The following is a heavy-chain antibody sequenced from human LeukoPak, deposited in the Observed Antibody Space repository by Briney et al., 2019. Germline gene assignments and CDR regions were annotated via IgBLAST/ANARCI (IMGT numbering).Heavy chain of an antibody. V-gene: IGHV4-39*01. Sequence: SETLSLTCTVSGGSISSSSYYWGWIRQPPGKGLEWIVSIYYSGSTYYNPSLKSRVTISVDTSKNQFSLKLSSVTAADTAVYYCARPKTPYYYYYYMDVWGKGTTVTVSS. CDR1: GGSISSSSYY. J-gene: IGHJ6*03. CDR2: IYYSGST. CDR3: ARPKTPYYYYYYMDV.